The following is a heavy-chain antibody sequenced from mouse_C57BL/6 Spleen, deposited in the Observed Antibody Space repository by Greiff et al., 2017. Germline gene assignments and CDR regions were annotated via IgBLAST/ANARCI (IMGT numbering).Heavy chain of an antibody. Sequence: DVHLVESGPGLVKPSQSLSLTCSVTGYSITSGYYWNWIRQFPGNKLEWMGYISYDGSNNYNPSLKNRISITRDTSKNQFFLKLNSVTTEDTATYYCAAYYYAMDYWGQGTSVTVSS. V-gene: IGHV3-6*01. J-gene: IGHJ4*01. CDR2: ISYDGSN. CDR3: AAYYYAMDY. CDR1: GYSITSGYY.